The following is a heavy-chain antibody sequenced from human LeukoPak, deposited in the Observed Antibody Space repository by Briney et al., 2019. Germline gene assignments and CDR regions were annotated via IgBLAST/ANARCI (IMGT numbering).Heavy chain of an antibody. Sequence: SETLSLTCAVYGGSFSDYYWSWIRQPPGKGLEWIGEINHSGSTNYNPSLKSRVTISVDTSKNHFSLKLSSVTAADTAVYYCATAPGGSSGYYRWGPQTGFDYWGQGTLVTVSS. J-gene: IGHJ4*02. V-gene: IGHV4-34*01. CDR3: ATAPGGSSGYYRWGPQTGFDY. D-gene: IGHD3-22*01. CDR2: INHSGST. CDR1: GGSFSDYY.